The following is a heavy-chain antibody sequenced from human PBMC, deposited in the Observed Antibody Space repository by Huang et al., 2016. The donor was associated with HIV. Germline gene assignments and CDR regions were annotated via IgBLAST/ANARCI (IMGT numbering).Heavy chain of an antibody. CDR3: ARLLYRYYFDY. V-gene: IGHV4-39*01. D-gene: IGHD1-26*01. CDR2: IYYSGST. Sequence: QLQLQESGPGLVKPSETLSLTCTVSGGSISSSSYYWGWIRQPPGKGLEWIGSIYYSGSTYDNPSLKRRVTISVDTSKNQFSLKLSSVTAADTAVYYCARLLYRYYFDYWGQGTLVTVSS. J-gene: IGHJ4*02. CDR1: GGSISSSSYY.